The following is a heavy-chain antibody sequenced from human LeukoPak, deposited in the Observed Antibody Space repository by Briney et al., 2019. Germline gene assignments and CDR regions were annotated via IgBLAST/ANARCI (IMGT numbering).Heavy chain of an antibody. CDR3: VKYGDYGDLDY. CDR2: INRDGSDK. V-gene: IGHV3-7*01. Sequence: GGSLRLSCAASGFTFSSYEMNWVRQAPGKGLEWVANINRDGSDKNYVDSLRGRFTISRDNAKNSLYLQMNSLRAEDTAVYYCVKYGDYGDLDYWGQGTLVTVSS. D-gene: IGHD4-17*01. J-gene: IGHJ4*02. CDR1: GFTFSSYE.